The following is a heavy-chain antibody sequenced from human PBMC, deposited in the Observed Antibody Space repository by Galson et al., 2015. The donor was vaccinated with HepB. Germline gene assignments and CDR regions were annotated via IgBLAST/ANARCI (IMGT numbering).Heavy chain of an antibody. D-gene: IGHD3-3*01. CDR1: GFIFSDYA. V-gene: IGHV3-23*01. Sequence: FLRLSCAASGFIFSDYAMSWVRQVPGKGLEWVSGISGRGSGSYVADSVKGRFTISRDNSKNTLFLRMNSLRAEDTAVYFCTKYILRFFDYGMDVWGQGTSVTVSS. CDR3: TKYILRFFDYGMDV. J-gene: IGHJ6*02. CDR2: ISGRGSGS.